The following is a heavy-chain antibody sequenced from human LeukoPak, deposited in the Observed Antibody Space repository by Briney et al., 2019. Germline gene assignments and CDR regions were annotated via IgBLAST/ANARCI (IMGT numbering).Heavy chain of an antibody. CDR3: AINGATWRY. V-gene: IGHV4-34*08. D-gene: IGHD3-9*01. CDR2: INDSGST. CDR1: GGTFKDHY. Sequence: PSETLSCTGAGYGGTFKDHYWSWIRKAPGKGREWMGEINDSGSTRDNPSLTSRVNISQDTSNNQSPQNLNSATAADTAVYYRAINGATWRYWGQGPLVPVSS. J-gene: IGHJ4*02.